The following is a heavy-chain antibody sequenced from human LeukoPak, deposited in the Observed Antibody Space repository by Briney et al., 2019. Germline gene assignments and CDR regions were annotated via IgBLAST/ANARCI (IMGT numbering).Heavy chain of an antibody. J-gene: IGHJ4*02. V-gene: IGHV3-20*04. CDR3: ARSRTPYSYIDY. Sequence: GGSLRLSCAASGFTFSSYSMNWVRQAPGKGLEWVSGINWNGGSTGYADSVKGRFTISRDNAKNSLYLQMNSLRAEDTALYYCARSRTPYSYIDYWGQGTLVTVSS. CDR2: INWNGGST. CDR1: GFTFSSYS. D-gene: IGHD2-21*01.